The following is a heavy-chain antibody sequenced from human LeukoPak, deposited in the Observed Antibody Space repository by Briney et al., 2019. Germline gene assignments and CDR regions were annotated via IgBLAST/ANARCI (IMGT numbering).Heavy chain of an antibody. D-gene: IGHD3-22*01. Sequence: GGSLRLSCAASGFTFSNAWMSWVRQAPGKGLEWVAFIRYDGSNKYYADSVKGRFTISRDNSKNTLYLQMNSLRAEDTAVYYCAKGGGITMIFDYWGQGTLVTVSS. V-gene: IGHV3-30*02. J-gene: IGHJ4*02. CDR2: IRYDGSNK. CDR1: GFTFSNAW. CDR3: AKGGGITMIFDY.